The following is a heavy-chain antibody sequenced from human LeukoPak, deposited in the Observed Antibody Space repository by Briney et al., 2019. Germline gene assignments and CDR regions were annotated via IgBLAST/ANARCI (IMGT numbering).Heavy chain of an antibody. CDR1: GFTFSSYW. CDR2: IKQDGSEK. CDR3: ARTVGAYTRLDY. D-gene: IGHD1-26*01. J-gene: IGHJ4*02. Sequence: GGSLRLSCAASGFTFSSYWMSWVRQAPGKGLEWVANIKQDGSEKCYVDSVKGRFTISRDNAKNSLYLQLNSLRAEDTAVYYCARTVGAYTRLDYWGQGTLVTVSS. V-gene: IGHV3-7*01.